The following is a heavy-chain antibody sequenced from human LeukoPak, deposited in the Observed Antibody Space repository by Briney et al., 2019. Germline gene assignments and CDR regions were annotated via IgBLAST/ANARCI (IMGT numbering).Heavy chain of an antibody. J-gene: IGHJ6*02. D-gene: IGHD2-21*01. CDR2: INPNIGGT. CDR1: GNTFTGYY. CDR3: ARDRWGETYAYYYYGMDV. V-gene: IGHV1-2*02. Sequence: ASVKVSFTASGNTFTGYYIHWVRQAPGQGLEWMGWINPNIGGTNYAQKFQGRVTMTRDTSISTAYMELSRLRSDDTAVYYCARDRWGETYAYYYYGMDVWGQGTTVTVSS.